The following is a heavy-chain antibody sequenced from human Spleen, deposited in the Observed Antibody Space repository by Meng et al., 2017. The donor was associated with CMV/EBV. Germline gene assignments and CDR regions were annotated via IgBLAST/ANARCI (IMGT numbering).Heavy chain of an antibody. CDR3: AKDGGVASYYYSSEHYYFDH. CDR1: GFTFNSNA. Sequence: GESLKISCAASGFTFNSNAMSWVRQAPGKGLEWVSGISGSGGYTYNADSVKGRFTISRDNSKNTLYLQMNSLRAEDTALYYCAKDGGVASYYYSSEHYYFDHWGHGTLVTVSS. J-gene: IGHJ4*01. D-gene: IGHD3-10*01. CDR2: ISGSGGYT. V-gene: IGHV3-23*01.